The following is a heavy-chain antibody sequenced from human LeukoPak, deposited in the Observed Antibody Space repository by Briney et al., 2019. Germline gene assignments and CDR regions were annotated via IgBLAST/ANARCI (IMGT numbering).Heavy chain of an antibody. J-gene: IGHJ3*02. Sequence: ASVKVSCKASGYTFASYGITWVRQAPGQGLEWMGWISAYNDDTNYAQKLQGRVTMTTDTSTSTAYMELRSLRSDDTAVYYCARVGWFGEHDVFDIWGQGTMVTVSS. CDR3: ARVGWFGEHDVFDI. CDR2: ISAYNDDT. CDR1: GYTFASYG. D-gene: IGHD3-10*01. V-gene: IGHV1-18*01.